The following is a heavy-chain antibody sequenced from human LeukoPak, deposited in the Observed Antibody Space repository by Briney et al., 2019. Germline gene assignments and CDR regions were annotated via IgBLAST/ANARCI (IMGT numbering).Heavy chain of an antibody. CDR3: ARVQATVTMFYIDY. D-gene: IGHD4-17*01. Sequence: GRSLRLSCAASGFTFSSYEMNWVRQAPGKGLEWVSYISSSGSTRYYADSVKGRFTISRDNAKNSLYLQMNSLRAEDTAVYYCARVQATVTMFYIDYWGQGTLVTVSS. V-gene: IGHV3-48*03. CDR2: ISSSGSTR. J-gene: IGHJ4*02. CDR1: GFTFSSYE.